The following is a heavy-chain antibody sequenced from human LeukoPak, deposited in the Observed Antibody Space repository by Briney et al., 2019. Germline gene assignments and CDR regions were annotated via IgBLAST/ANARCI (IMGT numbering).Heavy chain of an antibody. D-gene: IGHD1-1*01. J-gene: IGHJ4*02. CDR1: GFTFSSYS. CDR3: ARLFDGVTTFDY. V-gene: IGHV3-48*01. CDR2: ISTSTTTI. Sequence: GGSLRLSCEASGFTFSSYSMNWVRQAPGKGLEWISYISTSTTTIYYANSVKGRFTISRDNAKKSLYLQMNSLRVEDTGVYYCARLFDGVTTFDYWGQGALVTVSS.